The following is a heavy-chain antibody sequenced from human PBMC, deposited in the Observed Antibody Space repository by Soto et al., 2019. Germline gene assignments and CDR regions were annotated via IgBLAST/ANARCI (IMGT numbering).Heavy chain of an antibody. CDR2: ISYDGSNK. CDR1: GFTFSSYA. J-gene: IGHJ5*02. Sequence: LRLSCVASGFTFSSYAMHWVRQAPGKGLEWVAVISYDGSNKYYADSVKGRFTISRDNSKNTLYLQMNSLRAEDTAVYYCARVGRSSGWYEYNWFDPWGQGTLVTVSS. V-gene: IGHV3-30-3*01. CDR3: ARVGRSSGWYEYNWFDP. D-gene: IGHD6-19*01.